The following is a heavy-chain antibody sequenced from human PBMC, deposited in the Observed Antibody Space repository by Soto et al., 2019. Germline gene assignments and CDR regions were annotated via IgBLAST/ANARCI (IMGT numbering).Heavy chain of an antibody. CDR2: INHSGST. D-gene: IGHD6-13*01. V-gene: IGHV4-34*01. CDR1: GGSFSGYY. J-gene: IGHJ4*02. CDR3: ARHVVGSSVYFDY. Sequence: SETLSLTCAVYGGSFSGYYWSWIRQPPGKGLEWIGEINHSGSTNYNPSPKSRVTISVDTSKNQFSLKLSSVTAAGTAVYYCARHVVGSSVYFDYWGQGTLVTVSS.